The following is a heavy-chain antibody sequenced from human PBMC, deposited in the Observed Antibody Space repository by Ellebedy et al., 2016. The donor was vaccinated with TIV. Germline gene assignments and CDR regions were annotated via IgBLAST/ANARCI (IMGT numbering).Heavy chain of an antibody. V-gene: IGHV3-30-3*02. CDR2: VSYDGLSK. J-gene: IGHJ6*02. Sequence: GGSLRLSCAASGFTITSYAIHWVRQAPGKGLEWVALVSYDGLSKYYADSVEGRFTISRDNAKNSLYLQMNSLRAEDTAVYYCANEDGGPMDVWGQGTTVTVSS. CDR3: ANEDGGPMDV. CDR1: GFTITSYA.